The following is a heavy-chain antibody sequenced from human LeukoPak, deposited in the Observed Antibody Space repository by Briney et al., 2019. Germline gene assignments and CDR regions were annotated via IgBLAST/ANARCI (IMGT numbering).Heavy chain of an antibody. D-gene: IGHD4-17*01. Sequence: ASVKVSCKASGYTFSDYGITWVRQAPGQGVEWMGWIGAYNDNTNYAQKFQGRVTLTTDTSTSTAYMELRSLTSDDTALYYCARAGAAVTMFFDFWGQGTLVTVSS. CDR1: GYTFSDYG. CDR2: IGAYNDNT. CDR3: ARAGAAVTMFFDF. J-gene: IGHJ4*02. V-gene: IGHV1-18*01.